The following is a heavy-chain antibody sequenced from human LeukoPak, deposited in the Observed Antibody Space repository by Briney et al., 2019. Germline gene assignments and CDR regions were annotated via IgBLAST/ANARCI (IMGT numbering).Heavy chain of an antibody. CDR3: ARGRAYYDILTGDYDY. CDR1: GFIFSNYW. J-gene: IGHJ4*02. D-gene: IGHD3-9*01. V-gene: IGHV3-74*01. Sequence: GGSLRLSCAASGFIFSNYWMHWVRQAPGKGLVWVSRVNSDGSSTSYVDSVKGRFTISRDNAKNTLYLQMNSLRAEDTAVYYCARGRAYYDILTGDYDYWGQGTLVTVSS. CDR2: VNSDGSST.